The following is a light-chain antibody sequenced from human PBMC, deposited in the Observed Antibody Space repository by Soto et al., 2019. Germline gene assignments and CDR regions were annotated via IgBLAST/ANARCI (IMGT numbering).Light chain of an antibody. CDR1: QSVHSN. V-gene: IGKV3D-15*01. J-gene: IGKJ3*01. CDR3: QQRGT. CDR2: GAS. Sequence: EIVMTQSPATLSLSPGETATLSCRASQSVHSNLAWFQQHPGQAPRLLIYGASSRAAGIPARFSGSGSGTDFTLTISSLEPEDLAVYYCQQRGTFGPGTKVEIK.